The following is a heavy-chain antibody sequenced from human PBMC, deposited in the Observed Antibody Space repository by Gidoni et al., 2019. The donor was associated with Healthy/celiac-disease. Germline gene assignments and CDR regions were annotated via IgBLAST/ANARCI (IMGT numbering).Heavy chain of an antibody. D-gene: IGHD2-21*01. Sequence: QRQLQESGPGLVKPSETLSITCTVSGGSISSSSYYWGWIRQPPGKGLEWIGSIYYSGSTYYNPSLKSRVTISVDTSKNQFSLKLSSVTAADTAVYYCARHDPRIAKRAEGMDVWGQGTTVTVSS. CDR3: ARHDPRIAKRAEGMDV. V-gene: IGHV4-39*01. CDR1: GGSISSSSYY. CDR2: IYYSGST. J-gene: IGHJ6*02.